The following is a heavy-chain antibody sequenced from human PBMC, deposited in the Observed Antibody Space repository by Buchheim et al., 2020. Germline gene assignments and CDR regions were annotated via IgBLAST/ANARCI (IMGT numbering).Heavy chain of an antibody. CDR1: GGSFSGYY. V-gene: IGHV4-34*01. Sequence: QVQLQQWGAGLLKPSETLSLTCAVYGGSFSGYYWSWIRQPPGKGLEWIGEINHSGRTNYNPSLKSRVTISVDTSIHQFSLKLSSVTAADTAVYYCARGGGYCSGTSCYTDFWGRGTL. J-gene: IGHJ4*02. CDR2: INHSGRT. D-gene: IGHD2-2*02. CDR3: ARGGGYCSGTSCYTDF.